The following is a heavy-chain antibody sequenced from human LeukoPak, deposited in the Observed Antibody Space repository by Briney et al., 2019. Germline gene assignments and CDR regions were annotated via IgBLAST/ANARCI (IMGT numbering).Heavy chain of an antibody. Sequence: SRSLSLTCTVSGGSISSGGYYWSWIRQHPGKGLEWIGYIYYSGSTYYNPSLKSRVTISVDTSKNQFSLKLSSVTAADTAVYYCARAPSSGWSNHLDYWAREPWSPSPQ. CDR3: ARAPSSGWSNHLDY. J-gene: IGHJ4*02. V-gene: IGHV4-31*03. CDR2: IYYSGST. CDR1: GGSISSGGYY. D-gene: IGHD6-19*01.